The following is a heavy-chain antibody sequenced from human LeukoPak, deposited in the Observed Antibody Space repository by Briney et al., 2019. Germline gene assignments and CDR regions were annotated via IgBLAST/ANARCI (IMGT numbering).Heavy chain of an antibody. CDR3: ARYYGYFSYYFDY. J-gene: IGHJ4*02. CDR1: GGSFSGYY. Sequence: SETLSVTCAVYGGSFSGYYWSWIRQPPGKGLEWIGEINHSGSTNYNPSLKSRVTISVDTSKNQFSLKLSSVTAADTAVYYCARYYGYFSYYFDYWGQGTLVTVSS. V-gene: IGHV4-34*01. CDR2: INHSGST. D-gene: IGHD3-10*01.